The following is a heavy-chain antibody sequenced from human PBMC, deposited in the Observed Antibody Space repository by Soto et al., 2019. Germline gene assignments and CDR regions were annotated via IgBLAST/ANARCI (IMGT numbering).Heavy chain of an antibody. Sequence: EVQLVETGGGWIQPGGSLKLSCAASGFTVSSTYMSWVRQAPGKGLEWVLVLYGGGTTYYAGSVKGRFTISRDNSENTLYPQLDSLRAEDTAVYYCARHPPTCSWPTALDYWGQGALVTVSS. CDR3: ARHPPTCSWPTALDY. CDR1: GFTVSSTY. V-gene: IGHV3-53*02. D-gene: IGHD2-15*01. CDR2: LYGGGTT. J-gene: IGHJ4*02.